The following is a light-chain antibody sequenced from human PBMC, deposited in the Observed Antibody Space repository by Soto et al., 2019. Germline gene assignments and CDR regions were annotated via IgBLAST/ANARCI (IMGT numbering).Light chain of an antibody. CDR1: QGSRSRF. J-gene: IGKJ2*01. CDR3: HQHGSSPPT. CDR2: DAS. V-gene: IGKV3-20*01. Sequence: IVVTQSPGTLSLSPGERATRSCRASQGSRSRFLTWYQHKLGQTPRLLIYDASSRATGIPDRFSGSGSGTDFTLTISRLEPEDSAVYSCHQHGSSPPTFGQRTKLE.